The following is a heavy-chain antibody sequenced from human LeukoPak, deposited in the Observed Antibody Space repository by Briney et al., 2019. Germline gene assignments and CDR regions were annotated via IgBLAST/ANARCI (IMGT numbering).Heavy chain of an antibody. CDR1: GGSISSYY. J-gene: IGHJ6*03. D-gene: IGHD6-19*01. CDR3: ARVARYSSGWYEANYYYMDV. V-gene: IGHV4-59*01. CDR2: IYYSGST. Sequence: SETLSLTCTASGGSISSYYWSWIRQPPGKGLEWIGYIYYSGSTNYNPSLKSRVTISVDTSKNQFSLKLSSVTAADTAVYYCARVARYSSGWYEANYYYMDVWGKGTTVTVSS.